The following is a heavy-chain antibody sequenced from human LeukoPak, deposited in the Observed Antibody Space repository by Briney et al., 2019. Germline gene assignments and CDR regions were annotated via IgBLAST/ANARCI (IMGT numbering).Heavy chain of an antibody. J-gene: IGHJ4*02. V-gene: IGHV3-21*01. CDR3: ARDPHYYDSSGYAFDY. Sequence: PGGSLRLSCAASGFTFSSYGMNWVRQAPGKGLEWVSSISSSSSYIYYADSVKGRFTISRDNAKNSPYLQMNSLRAEDTAVYYCARDPHYYDSSGYAFDYWGQGTLVTVSS. D-gene: IGHD3-22*01. CDR1: GFTFSSYG. CDR2: ISSSSSYI.